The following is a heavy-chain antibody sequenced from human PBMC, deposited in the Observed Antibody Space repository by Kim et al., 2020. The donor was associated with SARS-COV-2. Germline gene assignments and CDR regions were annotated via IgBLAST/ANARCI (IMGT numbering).Heavy chain of an antibody. Sequence: GGSLRLSCTASGFTFSSYGMHWVRQAPGKGLEWVAVIWYDGNSKYYADSVKGRFTISRDNAKNTLYLQMDSLRAEDTAVYYCAPYASGTVDYWGQGTLVTVSS. V-gene: IGHV3-33*01. CDR2: IWYDGNSK. CDR3: APYASGTVDY. J-gene: IGHJ4*02. D-gene: IGHD3-10*01. CDR1: GFTFSSYG.